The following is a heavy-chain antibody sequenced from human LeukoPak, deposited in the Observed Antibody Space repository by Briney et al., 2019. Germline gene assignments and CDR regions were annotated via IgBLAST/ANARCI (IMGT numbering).Heavy chain of an antibody. V-gene: IGHV3-33*08. Sequence: HPGGSLRLSCEASGFTFSSFGIQWVRQAPGKGLEWVAVIWYDGSNKYYADSVKGRFTISRDNSKNTLYLQMNSLRAEDTAVHYCAREGHDSSGYYVADYWGQGTLVTVSS. J-gene: IGHJ4*02. CDR2: IWYDGSNK. CDR3: AREGHDSSGYYVADY. CDR1: GFTFSSFG. D-gene: IGHD3-22*01.